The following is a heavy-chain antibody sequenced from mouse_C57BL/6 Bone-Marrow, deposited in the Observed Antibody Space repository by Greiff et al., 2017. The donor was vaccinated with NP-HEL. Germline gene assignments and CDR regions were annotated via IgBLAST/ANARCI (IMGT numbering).Heavy chain of an antibody. Sequence: VKLQESGPGILQPSQTLSLTCSFSGFSLSTFGMGVGWIRQPSGKGLEWLAHIWWDDDKYYNPALKSRLTISKDTSKNQVFLKIANVDTADTATYYCARMTYYGNYVYAMDYWGQGTSVTVSS. J-gene: IGHJ4*01. CDR3: ARMTYYGNYVYAMDY. CDR2: IWWDDDK. CDR1: GFSLSTFGMG. V-gene: IGHV8-8*01. D-gene: IGHD2-10*01.